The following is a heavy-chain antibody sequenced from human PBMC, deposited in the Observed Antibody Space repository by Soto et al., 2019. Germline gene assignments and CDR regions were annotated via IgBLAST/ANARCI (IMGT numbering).Heavy chain of an antibody. CDR1: GFTFSTYA. CDR2: VSASGLNT. V-gene: IGHV3-23*04. D-gene: IGHD5-18*01. J-gene: IGHJ4*02. Sequence: EVQLVESGGKLVQPGGSLTLSCAASGFTFSTYAMAWVRQAPGKGLEWVSGVSASGLNTDYADPVKGRFYISRDNSKNTMSLNMYCLRAEYTALDYCAKDRSRRTSGYHFEQWGQGTPVTVSS. CDR3: AKDRSRRTSGYHFEQ.